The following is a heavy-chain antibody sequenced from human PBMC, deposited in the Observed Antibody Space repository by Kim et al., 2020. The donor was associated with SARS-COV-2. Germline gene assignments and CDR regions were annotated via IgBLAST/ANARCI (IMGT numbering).Heavy chain of an antibody. J-gene: IGHJ4*02. V-gene: IGHV4-31*02. Sequence: NPSLKSRVTIPVTTSKNQSSLKLSSVTAADTAVYYCARARNYDSSGSFDYWGQGTLVTVSS. CDR3: ARARNYDSSGSFDY. D-gene: IGHD3-22*01.